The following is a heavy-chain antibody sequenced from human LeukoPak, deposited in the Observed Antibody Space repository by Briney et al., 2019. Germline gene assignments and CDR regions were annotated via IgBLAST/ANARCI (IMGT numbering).Heavy chain of an antibody. D-gene: IGHD1/OR15-1a*01. J-gene: IGHJ4*02. V-gene: IGHV3-21*01. CDR3: ARGQQMEQRLQDY. CDR1: GFTFSSYS. CDR2: ISGSSTYI. Sequence: GGSLRLSCAASGFTFSSYSMNWVRQAPGKEPEWVSSISGSSTYIYYADSVKGRFTISRDNAKNSLYLQMTSLRAEDTAVYYCARGQQMEQRLQDYVCQGTLVTVPS.